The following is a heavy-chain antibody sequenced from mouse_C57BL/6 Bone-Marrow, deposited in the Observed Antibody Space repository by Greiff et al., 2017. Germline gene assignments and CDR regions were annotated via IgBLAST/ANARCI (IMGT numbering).Heavy chain of an antibody. Sequence: VQLQQSGAELVRPGASVKLSCTASGFNIKDDYMHWVKQRPEQGLEWIGWIDPENGDTEYASKFQGKATITADTSSNTAYLQLSSLTSEDTAVYYCTTRDGLFDYWCQGTTLTVSS. CDR2: IDPENGDT. J-gene: IGHJ2*01. CDR3: TTRDGLFDY. D-gene: IGHD2-3*01. CDR1: GFNIKDDY. V-gene: IGHV14-4*01.